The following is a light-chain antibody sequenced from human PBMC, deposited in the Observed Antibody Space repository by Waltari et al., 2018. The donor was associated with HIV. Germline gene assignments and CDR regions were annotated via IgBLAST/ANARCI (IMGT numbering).Light chain of an antibody. CDR3: CSYAGTGTYV. CDR2: AVT. J-gene: IGLJ1*01. CDR1: TSDVASYNL. Sequence: QSALTQPASVSGSPGQSITISCTATTSDVASYNLVSWYQQHPGKAPKVMIYAVTKRPSGVSSRFSGSKSGNTASLTISGLQAEDEADYYCCSYAGTGTYVFGTGTKVTVL. V-gene: IGLV2-23*02.